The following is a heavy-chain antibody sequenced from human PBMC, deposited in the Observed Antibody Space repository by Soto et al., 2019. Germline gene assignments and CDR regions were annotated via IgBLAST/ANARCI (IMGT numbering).Heavy chain of an antibody. V-gene: IGHV3-15*01. CDR3: TTKRLDCSSTSCYLFYYYMDV. CDR2: IKSKTDGGTT. CDR1: GFTFSNAW. D-gene: IGHD2-2*01. J-gene: IGHJ6*03. Sequence: EVQLVESGGGLVKPGGSLRLSCAASGFTFSNAWMSWVRQAPGKGLEWVGRIKSKTDGGTTDYAAPVKGRFTISRDDSKNTLYLQMNSLKTEDTAVYYCTTKRLDCSSTSCYLFYYYMDVWGKGTTVTVSS.